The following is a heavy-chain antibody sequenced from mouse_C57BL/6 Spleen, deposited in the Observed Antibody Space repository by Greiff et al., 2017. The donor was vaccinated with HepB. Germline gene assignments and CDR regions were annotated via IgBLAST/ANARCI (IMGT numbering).Heavy chain of an antibody. CDR2: ISDGGSYT. Sequence: DVHLVESGGGLVKPGGSLKLSCAASGFTFSSYAMSWVRQTPEKRLEWVATISDGGSYTYYPDNVKGRFTISRDNAKNNLYLQMSHLKSEDTAMYYCARSTGTNYFDYWGQGTTLTVSS. V-gene: IGHV5-4*01. CDR1: GFTFSSYA. CDR3: ARSTGTNYFDY. D-gene: IGHD4-1*02. J-gene: IGHJ2*01.